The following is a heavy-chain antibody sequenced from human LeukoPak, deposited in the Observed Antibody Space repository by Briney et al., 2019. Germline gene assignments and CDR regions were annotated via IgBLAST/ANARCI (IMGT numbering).Heavy chain of an antibody. D-gene: IGHD3-10*01. CDR3: ARGPRITLIRGGQWYCYMDV. CDR2: INPSGGST. CDR1: GYTFTSYY. Sequence: ATVKVSCKASGYTFTSYYIHWVRQAPGQGLEWMGLINPSGGSTNYAQKFQGRVTMTRDTSTSTVYMELSSLRSEDTAVYFCARGPRITLIRGGQWYCYMDVWGKGTTVTISS. J-gene: IGHJ6*03. V-gene: IGHV1-46*01.